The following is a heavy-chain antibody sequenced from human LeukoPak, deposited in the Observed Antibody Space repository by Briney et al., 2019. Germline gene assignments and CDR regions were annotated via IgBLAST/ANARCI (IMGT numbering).Heavy chain of an antibody. CDR2: IKSRRDGGTT. CDR3: TTNPYDKTGYHI. J-gene: IGHJ3*02. Sequence: PGGSLRLSCAASGLTFTQAWMTWVRQAPGEGLEWIGRIKSRRDGGTTDYAASVKGRVTISRDDSKNTLYLQMNSLKTEDTAVYFCTTNPYDKTGYHIWGQGTMVTVSS. V-gene: IGHV3-15*01. CDR1: GLTFTQAW. D-gene: IGHD3-22*01.